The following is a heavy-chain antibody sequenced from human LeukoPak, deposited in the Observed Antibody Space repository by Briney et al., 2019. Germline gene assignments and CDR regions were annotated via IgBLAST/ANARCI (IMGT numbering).Heavy chain of an antibody. CDR3: ARGRVSSSTWYSTYYYYFYMDV. Sequence: SETLPLTCSVSDDSITMYYWTWIRQPPGKGLEWVGYVEHTGRTNFNPSLTGRVSISRDTTKTLFSLRLTSVTAADTAVYFCARGRVSSSTWYSTYYYYFYMDVWGKGTTVTVSS. V-gene: IGHV4-59*01. CDR1: DDSITMYY. CDR2: VEHTGRT. D-gene: IGHD1-1*01. J-gene: IGHJ6*03.